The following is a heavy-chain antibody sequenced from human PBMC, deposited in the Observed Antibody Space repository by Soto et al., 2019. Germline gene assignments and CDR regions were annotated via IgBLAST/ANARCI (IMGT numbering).Heavy chain of an antibody. Sequence: QVQLVQSGAEVKKPGSSVKVSCKASGGTFSSYAISWVRQAPGQGLEWMGGIIPIFGTANYAQKFQGRVTITADESTGTAYMELSSLRSEDTAVYYCARERLRGHDYGGNSAYGMDVWGQGTTVTVSS. CDR1: GGTFSSYA. V-gene: IGHV1-69*01. CDR3: ARERLRGHDYGGNSAYGMDV. D-gene: IGHD4-17*01. J-gene: IGHJ6*02. CDR2: IIPIFGTA.